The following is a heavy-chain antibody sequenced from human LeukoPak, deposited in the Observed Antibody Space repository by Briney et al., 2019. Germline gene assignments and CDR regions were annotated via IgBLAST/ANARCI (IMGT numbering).Heavy chain of an antibody. CDR2: MNPNSGNT. CDR1: GYTFTSYD. CDR3: ARTGWLRFMPYYYYYMDV. D-gene: IGHD5-12*01. Sequence: GASVKVSCKASGYTFTSYDINWVRQATGQGLEWMGWMNPNSGNTGYAQKFQGRVTLTRNTSISTAYMELSSLRSEDTAVYYCARTGWLRFMPYYYYYMDVWGKGTTVTVSS. J-gene: IGHJ6*03. V-gene: IGHV1-8*03.